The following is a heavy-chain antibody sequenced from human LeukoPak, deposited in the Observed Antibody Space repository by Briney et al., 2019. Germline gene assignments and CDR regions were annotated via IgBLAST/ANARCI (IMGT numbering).Heavy chain of an antibody. CDR3: ARLRYSGGYYFDY. V-gene: IGHV3-33*01. J-gene: IGHJ4*02. D-gene: IGHD1-26*01. CDR2: IWYDGSNK. Sequence: GGSLRLSCAASGFTFSNYGMHWVRQAPGKGLEWVAVIWYDGSNKYYADSVKGRFTISRDNSKNTLYLQMNNLRAEDTAVYYCARLRYSGGYYFDYWGQGTLVTVSS. CDR1: GFTFSNYG.